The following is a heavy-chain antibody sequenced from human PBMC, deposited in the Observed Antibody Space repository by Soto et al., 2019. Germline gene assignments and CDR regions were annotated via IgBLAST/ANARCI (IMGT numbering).Heavy chain of an antibody. J-gene: IGHJ4*02. V-gene: IGHV1-69*13. Sequence: ASVKVSCKASGDTFSSYAISWVRQAPGQGLEWMGGIIPIFGTANYAQKFRGRVTITADESTSTAYMELSSLRSEDTAVYYCARAWGLRLGELSLLLDYWGQGTLVTVSS. CDR3: ARAWGLRLGELSLLLDY. CDR1: GDTFSSYA. CDR2: IIPIFGTA. D-gene: IGHD3-16*02.